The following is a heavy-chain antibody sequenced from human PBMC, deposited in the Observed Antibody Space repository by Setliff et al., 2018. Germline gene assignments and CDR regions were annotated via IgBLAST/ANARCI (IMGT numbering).Heavy chain of an antibody. CDR2: IYSSGST. J-gene: IGHJ6*03. CDR3: ARDPGNGHYMDV. Sequence: SETLSLTCTVSGDTLSVYYWSWVRRSPGQGLEWIGYIYSSGSTNYNPSLESRVTILIDKSKNQLSLRLTSVTAADTAVYYCARDPGNGHYMDVWGKGATVTVSS. CDR1: GDTLSVYY. V-gene: IGHV4-4*08.